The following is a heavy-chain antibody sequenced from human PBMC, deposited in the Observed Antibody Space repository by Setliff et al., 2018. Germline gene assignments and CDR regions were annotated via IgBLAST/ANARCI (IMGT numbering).Heavy chain of an antibody. J-gene: IGHJ3*02. CDR3: ARDHYDYSDSRQAFDI. CDR1: GGSINSGSYY. CDR2: IYSRGST. D-gene: IGHD3-22*01. V-gene: IGHV4-61*02. Sequence: PSETLSLTCTVSGGSINSGSYYWSWIRQPAGKGLEWIGRIYSRGSTNYNPSLKSRVTVSLDASKNQLSLKLSSVTAADTAVYSCARDHYDYSDSRQAFDIWGQGTMVTVSS.